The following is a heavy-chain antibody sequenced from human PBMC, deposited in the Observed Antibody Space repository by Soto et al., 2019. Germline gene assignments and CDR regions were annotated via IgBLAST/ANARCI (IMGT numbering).Heavy chain of an antibody. CDR1: GFTFSDYS. V-gene: IGHV3-11*06. J-gene: IGHJ5*02. Sequence: QVQLVESGGGLVKAGGSLRLSCAASGFTFSDYSMTWIRQAPGKGPEWVSAITTSTNYTRYAESVRVRFSISRDDAKNSLYLHVNSLRVEDTAVYYCARGQIWFDLWGQGNLVSVAS. CDR3: ARGQIWFDL. CDR2: ITTSTNYT.